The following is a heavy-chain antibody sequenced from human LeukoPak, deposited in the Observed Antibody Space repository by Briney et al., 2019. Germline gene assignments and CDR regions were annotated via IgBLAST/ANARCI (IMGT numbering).Heavy chain of an antibody. CDR2: ISSSSSYI. V-gene: IGHV3-21*01. D-gene: IGHD6-19*01. J-gene: IGHJ4*02. Sequence: AGSLRLSCAASGVTFSSYSMNWVRQAPGKGLEWVSSISSSSSYIYYADSVKGRFTISRDNDKTSLYLQMTSLSAENTAVYYCARGHSSGWYDPGHWGQGTLVTVSS. CDR1: GVTFSSYS. CDR3: ARGHSSGWYDPGH.